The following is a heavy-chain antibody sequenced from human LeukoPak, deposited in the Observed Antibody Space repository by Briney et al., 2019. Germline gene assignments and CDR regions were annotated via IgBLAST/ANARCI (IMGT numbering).Heavy chain of an antibody. CDR3: ARPVCSGGSCYYFDY. CDR1: GYSFTSYW. V-gene: IGHV5-51*01. Sequence: GESLKISCKGSGYSFTSYWIGWVRQMPGKGLEWMGTIYPGDSDTRYSPSFQGQVTISADKSISTAYLQWSSLKASDTAKYYCARPVCSGGSCYYFDYWGQGTLVTVSS. D-gene: IGHD2-15*01. J-gene: IGHJ4*02. CDR2: IYPGDSDT.